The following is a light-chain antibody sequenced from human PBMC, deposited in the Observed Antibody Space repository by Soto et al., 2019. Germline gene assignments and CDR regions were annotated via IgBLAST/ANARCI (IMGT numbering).Light chain of an antibody. Sequence: QSALTQPPSASGSPGQSVTISCTGTSSDVGGYKYVSWYQQHPGKAPKLIIYEVNKRPSWVPDRFSGSKSGNTASLTVSGLQADDEGGYYCSSYAGNNIVVFGGGTKLTVL. CDR2: EVN. J-gene: IGLJ2*01. CDR1: SSDVGGYKY. V-gene: IGLV2-8*01. CDR3: SSYAGNNIVV.